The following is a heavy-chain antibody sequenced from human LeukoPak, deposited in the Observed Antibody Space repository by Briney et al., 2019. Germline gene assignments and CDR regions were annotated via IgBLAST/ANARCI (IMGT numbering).Heavy chain of an antibody. CDR2: IIPILGIA. J-gene: IGHJ4*02. CDR3: ARDYYGSGSYSH. D-gene: IGHD3-10*01. Sequence: SVKVSCKASGGTFSSYAISWVRQAPGQGLEWMGRIIPILGIANYAQKFQGRATITADKSTSTAYMELSSLRSEDTAVYYCARDYYGSGSYSHWGQGTLVTVSS. CDR1: GGTFSSYA. V-gene: IGHV1-69*04.